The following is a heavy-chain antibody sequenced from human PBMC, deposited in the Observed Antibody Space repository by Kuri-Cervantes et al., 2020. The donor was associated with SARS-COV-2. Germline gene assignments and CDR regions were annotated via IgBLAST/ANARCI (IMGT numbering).Heavy chain of an antibody. V-gene: IGHV3-9*01. D-gene: IGHD3-9*01. J-gene: IGHJ3*02. CDR3: ARTPSYYDILTGYYGDAFDI. CDR1: GFTFDDYA. Sequence: SLKISCAASGFTFDDYAMHRVRQAPGKGLEWVSGISWNSGSIGYADSVKGRFTISRDNAKNSLYLQMNSLRAEDTAVYYCARTPSYYDILTGYYGDAFDIWGQGTMVTVSS. CDR2: ISWNSGSI.